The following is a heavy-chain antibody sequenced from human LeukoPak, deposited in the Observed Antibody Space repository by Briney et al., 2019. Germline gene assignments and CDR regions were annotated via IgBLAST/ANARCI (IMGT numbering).Heavy chain of an antibody. Sequence: SETLSLTCTVSGGSISSGGYYWSWIRQHPGKGMEWIGYIYYSGGTYYNPSLKSRVTISADTSKNQFSLKLSSVTDADTAVYYCARSYSYGSNGFDIWGQGTMVTVSS. CDR3: ARSYSYGSNGFDI. CDR1: GGSISSGGYY. V-gene: IGHV4-31*03. D-gene: IGHD5-18*01. CDR2: IYYSGGT. J-gene: IGHJ3*02.